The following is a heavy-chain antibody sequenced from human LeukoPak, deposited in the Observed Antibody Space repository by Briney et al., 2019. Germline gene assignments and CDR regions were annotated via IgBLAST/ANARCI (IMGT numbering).Heavy chain of an antibody. V-gene: IGHV3-30-3*01. CDR2: TSYDASSK. D-gene: IGHD4-23*01. CDR3: ARTHGGNSANWYLDL. J-gene: IGHJ2*01. CDR1: GFTFSSYA. Sequence: PGRSLRLSCAASGFTFSSYALHWVRQAPGKGLEWVAFTSYDASSKYYADSVKGRFTISKDNSNNTLSLQMNSLRAEDTAVYYCARTHGGNSANWYLDLWGRGTLVTVSS.